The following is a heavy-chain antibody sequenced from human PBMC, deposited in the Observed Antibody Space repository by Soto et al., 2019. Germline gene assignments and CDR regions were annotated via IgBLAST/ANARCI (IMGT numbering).Heavy chain of an antibody. Sequence: PSQTLSLTCAISGDSVSSNSAAWNWIRQSPSRGLEWLGRTYYRSKWYNDYAVSVKSRITINPDTSKNQFSLQLNSVTPEDTAVYYCARDLYSSGWSIWGGVNWFDPWGQGTPVTVSS. CDR3: ARDLYSSGWSIWGGVNWFDP. V-gene: IGHV6-1*01. D-gene: IGHD6-19*01. CDR2: TYYRSKWYN. J-gene: IGHJ5*02. CDR1: GDSVSSNSAA.